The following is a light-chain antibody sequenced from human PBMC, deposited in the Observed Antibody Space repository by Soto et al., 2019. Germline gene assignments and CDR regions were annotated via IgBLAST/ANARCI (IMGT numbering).Light chain of an antibody. CDR3: QLSYSTFA. CDR2: AAS. Sequence: DIQMTPSPSSLSASVGDRVTITCRASQSISSYLNWYQQKPGKAPKLLIYAASSLQTGVPSRFSGGGSGTDFTLTISSLQPEDFATYYCQLSYSTFAFGGGTKVEIK. J-gene: IGKJ4*01. CDR1: QSISSY. V-gene: IGKV1-39*01.